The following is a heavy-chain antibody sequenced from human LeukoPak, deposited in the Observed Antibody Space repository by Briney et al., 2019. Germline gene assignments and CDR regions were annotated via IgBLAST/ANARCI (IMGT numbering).Heavy chain of an antibody. CDR2: FDPEDGET. Sequence: ASVKVSCKVSGYTLTELSMHWVRQAPGKGLEWVGGFDPEDGETIYAQKFQGRVTMTEDTSTDTAYMELSSLRSEDTAVYYCATMEDYGDYNWFDPWGQGTLVTVSS. CDR3: ATMEDYGDYNWFDP. J-gene: IGHJ5*02. V-gene: IGHV1-24*01. D-gene: IGHD4-17*01. CDR1: GYTLTELS.